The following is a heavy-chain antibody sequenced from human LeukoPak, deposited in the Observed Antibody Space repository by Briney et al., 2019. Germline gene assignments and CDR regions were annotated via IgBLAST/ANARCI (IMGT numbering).Heavy chain of an antibody. CDR1: GFTFSSYE. D-gene: IGHD3-16*01. CDR3: ARDFDGVQAFDI. CDR2: IKEDGSEK. Sequence: GGSLRLSCAASGFTFSSYEMNWVRQAPGKGLEWVANIKEDGSEKYYVDSVKGRFTISRDNAKNSLYLQMNSLRAEDTAVYYCARDFDGVQAFDIWGQGTMVTVSS. V-gene: IGHV3-7*01. J-gene: IGHJ3*02.